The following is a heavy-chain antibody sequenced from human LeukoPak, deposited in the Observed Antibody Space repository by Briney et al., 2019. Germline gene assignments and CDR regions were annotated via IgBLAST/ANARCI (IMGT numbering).Heavy chain of an antibody. D-gene: IGHD3-9*01. CDR3: AKDLLRYFDWLPLTG. V-gene: IGHV3-21*01. J-gene: IGHJ4*02. Sequence: SGGSLRLSCAASGFTFSTYNMNWVRQAPGKGLEWVSSITSSSIHTFYADSVKGRFTISRDNAKNSLYLQLNSLRAEDTAVYYCAKDLLRYFDWLPLTGWGQGTLVTVSS. CDR1: GFTFSTYN. CDR2: ITSSSIHT.